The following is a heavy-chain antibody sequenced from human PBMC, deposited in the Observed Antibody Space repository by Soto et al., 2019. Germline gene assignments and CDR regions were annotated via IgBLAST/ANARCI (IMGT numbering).Heavy chain of an antibody. CDR3: SGLYCSGSYYEPDYYYYYMDV. CDR1: GGSISSYY. Sequence: SETLSLTCTVSGGSISSYYWSWIRQPPGKGLEWIGYIYYSGSTNYNPSLKSRVTISVDTSKNQFSLKLRSVTAADTAVYYCSGLYCSGSYYEPDYYYYYMDVWGKGTTVTVAS. J-gene: IGHJ6*03. CDR2: IYYSGST. V-gene: IGHV4-59*01. D-gene: IGHD3-10*01.